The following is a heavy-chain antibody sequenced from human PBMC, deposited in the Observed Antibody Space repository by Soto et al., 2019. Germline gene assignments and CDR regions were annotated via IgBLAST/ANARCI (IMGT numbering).Heavy chain of an antibody. Sequence: QVQLMQSGAEEKKPGASVKVSFKASGYTFTSYAMHWVRQAPGQRLEWMGWINAGNGNTKYSQKFQGRVTITRDTSASTAYMELSSLRSEDTAVYYCASESYGGEFDYWGQGTLVTVSS. CDR2: INAGNGNT. CDR3: ASESYGGEFDY. D-gene: IGHD4-17*01. J-gene: IGHJ4*02. V-gene: IGHV1-3*05. CDR1: GYTFTSYA.